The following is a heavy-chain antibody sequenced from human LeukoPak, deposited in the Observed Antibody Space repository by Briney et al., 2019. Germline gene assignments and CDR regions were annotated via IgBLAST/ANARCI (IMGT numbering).Heavy chain of an antibody. V-gene: IGHV3-20*04. CDR3: ARNSSSWYPVSGSDGYDI. D-gene: IGHD6-13*01. CDR1: GFTFSSYS. Sequence: PGGSLRLSCAASGFTFSSYSMNWVRQAPGKGLEWVSGINWNGGSTGYADSVKGRFTISRDNAKNSLYLQMSSLRAEDTALYYCARNSSSWYPVSGSDGYDIWGQGTMVTVSS. CDR2: INWNGGST. J-gene: IGHJ3*02.